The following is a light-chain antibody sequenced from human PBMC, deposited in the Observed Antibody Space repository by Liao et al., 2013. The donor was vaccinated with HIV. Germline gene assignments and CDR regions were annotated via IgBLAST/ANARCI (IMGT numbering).Light chain of an antibody. Sequence: SYELTQPPSVSVAPGQTASITCSGDKLGDKYACWYQQKPGQSPVLVIYQDTKRPSGIPERFSGSNSGNTATLTISGTQATDEADYYCQAWDGSTVVFGGGTKLTVL. V-gene: IGLV3-1*01. CDR2: QDT. J-gene: IGLJ3*02. CDR1: KLGDKY. CDR3: QAWDGSTVV.